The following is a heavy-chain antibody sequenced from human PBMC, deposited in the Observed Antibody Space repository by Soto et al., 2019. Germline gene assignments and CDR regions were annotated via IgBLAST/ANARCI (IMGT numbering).Heavy chain of an antibody. Sequence: QVQLVQSGAEVKKPGASVKVSCKASGYTFTSYGISWVRQAPGQGLEWMGWINGYNGNTNHAQNPQXXXTXXTDTSTSTAYMELRSLRSDDSAVYYCARMGDVPYYYYGMDVWGQGTTVTVSS. V-gene: IGHV1-18*01. CDR1: GYTFTSYG. CDR3: ARMGDVPYYYYGMDV. J-gene: IGHJ6*02. D-gene: IGHD3-16*01. CDR2: INGYNGNT.